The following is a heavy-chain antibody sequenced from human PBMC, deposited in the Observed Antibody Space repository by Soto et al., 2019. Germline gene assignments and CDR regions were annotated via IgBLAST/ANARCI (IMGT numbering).Heavy chain of an antibody. J-gene: IGHJ5*02. V-gene: IGHV3-7*03. Sequence: HPVGSLRLSCAASGFTFSSYAMSWVRQAPGKGLEWVANIKPDGSETAYVDSVKGRFTISRDNAKKFLYLQMNSLRVDDTAVYYCASGIDPWGQGTLVTVSS. CDR3: ASGIDP. CDR2: IKPDGSET. CDR1: GFTFSSYA.